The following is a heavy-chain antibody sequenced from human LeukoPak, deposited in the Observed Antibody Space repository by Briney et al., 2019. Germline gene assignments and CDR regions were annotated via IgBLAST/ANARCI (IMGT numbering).Heavy chain of an antibody. CDR2: IYSGGST. J-gene: IGHJ4*02. Sequence: PGGSLRLSCAASGFTVSSNYMSWVRQAPGKGLEWVSVIYSGGSTYYADSVKGRFTISRDNSKNTLYLQMNSLRAEDTAVYYCARVEPYTDEIAALDYWGQGTLVTVSS. CDR1: GFTVSSNY. D-gene: IGHD6-6*01. CDR3: ARVEPYTDEIAALDY. V-gene: IGHV3-53*01.